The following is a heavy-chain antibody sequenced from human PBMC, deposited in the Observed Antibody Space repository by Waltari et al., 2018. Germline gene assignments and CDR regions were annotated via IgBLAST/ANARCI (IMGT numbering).Heavy chain of an antibody. V-gene: IGHV4-39*07. CDR3: ARGWGIVRAFDY. CDR1: GGSISSSSYY. Sequence: QLQLQESGPGLVKPSETLSLTCTVSGGSISSSSYYWGWIRQPPGKGLEWIGSIYYSGSTYYNPSLKSRVTISVDTSKNQFSLKLSSVTAADTAVYYCARGWGIVRAFDYWGQGTLVTVSS. J-gene: IGHJ4*02. CDR2: IYYSGST. D-gene: IGHD1-26*01.